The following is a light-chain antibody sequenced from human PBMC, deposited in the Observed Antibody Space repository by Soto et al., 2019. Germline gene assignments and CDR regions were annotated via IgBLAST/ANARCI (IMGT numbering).Light chain of an antibody. V-gene: IGLV1-44*01. Sequence: QSALTQPPSASGTPGQRVTISCSGSSSNIGSNTVNWYQHLPGTAPKLLIYGNNQRPSGVPDRFSGSKSGTSASLAISGLQSEDEADYYCAAWDDSLNGFVFGRGTKVTVL. CDR2: GNN. CDR3: AAWDDSLNGFV. CDR1: SSNIGSNT. J-gene: IGLJ1*01.